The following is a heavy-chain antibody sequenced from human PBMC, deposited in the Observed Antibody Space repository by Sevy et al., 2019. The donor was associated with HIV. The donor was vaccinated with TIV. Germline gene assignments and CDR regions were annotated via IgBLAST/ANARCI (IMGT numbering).Heavy chain of an antibody. V-gene: IGHV4-59*01. Sequence: SETLSLTCTVSAVSITDYYWSWIRQPPGKGLEWIANIHYTGSTNYKPSLQSRVTISVDTSKNQFSLKLNSVTAADTAVYHCARDWGTPAAHYWYFDLWGRGTLVTVSS. CDR3: ARDWGTPAAHYWYFDL. D-gene: IGHD2-2*01. J-gene: IGHJ2*01. CDR1: AVSITDYY. CDR2: IHYTGST.